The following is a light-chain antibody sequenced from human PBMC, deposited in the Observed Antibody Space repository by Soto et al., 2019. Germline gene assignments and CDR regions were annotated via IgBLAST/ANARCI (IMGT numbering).Light chain of an antibody. J-gene: IGKJ3*01. CDR3: QHYDNSPFS. V-gene: IGKV3-20*01. CDR1: QSVSSNY. Sequence: ETVLTQSPGTVSLSPGERATLSCRASQSVSSNYLGWYQQKPGQAPRLLIYGASSRATGIPDRFSGSGSGTDFTLTISRLEPEDFAVYYCQHYDNSPFSFGPGTKVDIK. CDR2: GAS.